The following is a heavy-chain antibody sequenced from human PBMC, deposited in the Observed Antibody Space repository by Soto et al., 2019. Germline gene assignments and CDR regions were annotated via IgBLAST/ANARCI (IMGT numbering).Heavy chain of an antibody. J-gene: IGHJ4*02. CDR2: INSDGSSI. CDR3: ARCGGRGDFDY. V-gene: IGHV3-74*03. CDR1: GFTFSSYW. D-gene: IGHD3-16*01. Sequence: EVQLVESGGGLVQPGGSLRLSCAASGFTFSSYWIHWVRQAPGKGLVWVSRINSDGSSIEYVDSVKGRFTISRDNANKTVYVQMNSLRAEDTGVYHWARCGGRGDFDYWGQGALVAVSS.